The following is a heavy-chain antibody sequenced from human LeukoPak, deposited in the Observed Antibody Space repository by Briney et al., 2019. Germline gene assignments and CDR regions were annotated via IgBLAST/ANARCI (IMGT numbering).Heavy chain of an antibody. CDR3: AKDRGVFGVTYSLDY. D-gene: IGHD3-3*01. V-gene: IGHV3-30*02. J-gene: IGHJ4*02. Sequence: EGSLRLSCAASGFTFGSYGMHWVRQAPGKGLEWVAYIRYDGVNDYYADSVRGRFTISRDISKNTLYLQMNSLRAEDTAVYYCAKDRGVFGVTYSLDYWGQGTLVTVSS. CDR2: IRYDGVND. CDR1: GFTFGSYG.